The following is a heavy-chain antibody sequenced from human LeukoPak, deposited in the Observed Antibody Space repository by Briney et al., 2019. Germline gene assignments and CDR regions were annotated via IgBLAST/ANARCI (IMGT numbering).Heavy chain of an antibody. J-gene: IGHJ4*02. V-gene: IGHV3-21*01. CDR2: ISSSGSLI. CDR1: VFIFSSFR. Sequence: GGSLRLSCAASVFIFSSFRMNWVRQAPGKGLECVSSISSSGSLIYYADSMKGRFTVSRDNAKNSLFLQLNSLRAEDTAVYYCARNYYDSSGYYYAFDYWGQGTLVTVSS. D-gene: IGHD3-22*01. CDR3: ARNYYDSSGYYYAFDY.